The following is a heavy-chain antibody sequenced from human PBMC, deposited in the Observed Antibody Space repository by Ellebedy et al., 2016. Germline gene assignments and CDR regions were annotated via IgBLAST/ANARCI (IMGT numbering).Heavy chain of an antibody. CDR3: ARDGRVATTIYYFDY. J-gene: IGHJ4*02. V-gene: IGHV3-7*03. D-gene: IGHD5-12*01. CDR2: INEGGTER. Sequence: GGSLRLSXAASGFAFSKFWMTWVRQAPGKGLEWVANINEGGTERYYVDSVKDRFTISRDNAKNSLDLQMNSLRSEDTAVYYCARDGRVATTIYYFDYWGQGTLVTVSS. CDR1: GFAFSKFW.